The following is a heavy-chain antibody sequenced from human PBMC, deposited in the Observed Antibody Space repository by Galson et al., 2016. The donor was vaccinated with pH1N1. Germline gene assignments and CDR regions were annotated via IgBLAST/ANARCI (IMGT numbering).Heavy chain of an antibody. D-gene: IGHD7-27*01. CDR3: AKDLPTSWDFDS. Sequence: SLRLSCAASGFTFTNYGMTWVRQAPGKGLEWVSNVNGAGGQTYYSDSVKGRFTISRDNSRNMLFLHMNSLTVEDTAVDYCAKDLPTSWDFDSWGRGTLVVVSS. CDR1: GFTFTNYG. V-gene: IGHV3-23*01. J-gene: IGHJ4*02. CDR2: VNGAGGQT.